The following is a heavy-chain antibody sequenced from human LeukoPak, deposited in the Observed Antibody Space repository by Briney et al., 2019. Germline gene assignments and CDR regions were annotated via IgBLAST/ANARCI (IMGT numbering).Heavy chain of an antibody. D-gene: IGHD4-17*01. CDR3: AGHVATTVTRGYSCHPMDV. CDR1: GASISTYY. J-gene: IGHJ6*03. V-gene: IGHV4-4*09. CDR2: IAPSGGA. Sequence: SETLSLIFNAPGASISTYYWSWIRQPTGEGLEWIAYIAPSGGAVYNPCLNSRLTVSVDTSKNQFSLKLNSVTAADTAVYYCAGHVATTVTRGYSCHPMDVWGKGTTVSVSS.